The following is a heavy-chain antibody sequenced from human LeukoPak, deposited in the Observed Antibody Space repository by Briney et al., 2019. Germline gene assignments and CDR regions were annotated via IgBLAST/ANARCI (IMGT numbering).Heavy chain of an antibody. D-gene: IGHD1-1*01. Sequence: ASVKVSCKASGYTFTDYYIHWVRQAPGQGLEWMERINPNSGGTNYAQKFQGRVTMTRDTSINTAYMDLSRLRSDDTAVYYCARSRNWLPFDYWGQGTLVTVSS. CDR2: INPNSGGT. V-gene: IGHV1-2*06. J-gene: IGHJ4*02. CDR1: GYTFTDYY. CDR3: ARSRNWLPFDY.